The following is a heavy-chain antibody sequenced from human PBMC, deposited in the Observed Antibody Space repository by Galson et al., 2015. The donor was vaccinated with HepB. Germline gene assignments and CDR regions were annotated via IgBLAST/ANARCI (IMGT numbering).Heavy chain of an antibody. CDR2: VYNDGNT. Sequence: SLRLSCAASGFTVSYNYMSWVRQAPGKGLEWVSIVYNDGNTNYADSVKGRFTVSRHNSMNTMYLQMNSLRTEDTAVYYCVRDRADGYFDWFPAHWGQRTLVTVSS. J-gene: IGHJ4*02. CDR3: VRDRADGYFDWFPAH. V-gene: IGHV3-53*04. CDR1: GFTVSYNY. D-gene: IGHD3-9*01.